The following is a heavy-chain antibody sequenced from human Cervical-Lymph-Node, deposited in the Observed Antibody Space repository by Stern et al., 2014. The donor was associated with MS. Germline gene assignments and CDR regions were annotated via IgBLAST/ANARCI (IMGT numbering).Heavy chain of an antibody. D-gene: IGHD3-3*01. Sequence: QVTLKESGPALVKPTQTLTLTCTFSGFSLSTSGMRVSWIRQPPGKALEWLAPLYWDDDKFYSTSLKTRLTISKDTSKNQVVLTMTNMDPVDTATYYCARSPPYYEFWNDYYYFDYWGQGTLVAVSS. J-gene: IGHJ4*02. CDR1: GFSLSTSGMR. V-gene: IGHV2-70*04. CDR3: ARSPPYYEFWNDYYYFDY. CDR2: LYWDDDK.